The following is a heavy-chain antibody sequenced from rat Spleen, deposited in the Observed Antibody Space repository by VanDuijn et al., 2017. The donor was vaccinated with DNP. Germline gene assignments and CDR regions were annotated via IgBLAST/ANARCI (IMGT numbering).Heavy chain of an antibody. CDR2: ISYDGTRT. CDR1: GFTFSNYG. V-gene: IGHV5-29*01. D-gene: IGHD1-11*01. Sequence: EVQLVESGGGLVQPGRSLKLSCAASGFTFSNYGMAWVRQAPTKGLEWVATISYDGTRTYYRDSVKGRFTISRDNAERTLYLQMDSLRSEDTATYYCATHSFTSGITTAFGSWGRGTLVTVSS. CDR3: ATHSFTSGITTAFGS. J-gene: IGHJ3*01.